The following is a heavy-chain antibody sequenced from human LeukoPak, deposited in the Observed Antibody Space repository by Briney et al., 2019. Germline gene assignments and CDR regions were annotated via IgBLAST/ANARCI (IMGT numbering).Heavy chain of an antibody. D-gene: IGHD3-3*01. J-gene: IGHJ4*02. V-gene: IGHV3-23*01. CDR2: ITGSTGRT. CDR3: ARRGDLWSGPTYYFDY. CDR1: GLTSRSYA. Sequence: HAGGSLKLSCAVSGLTSRSYAMSWVRQAPGKGLEWVSAITGSTGRTYYADSVKGRFTISRDNSKSTLFLQMNSLRAEDTAVYYCARRGDLWSGPTYYFDYWGQGTLVTVSS.